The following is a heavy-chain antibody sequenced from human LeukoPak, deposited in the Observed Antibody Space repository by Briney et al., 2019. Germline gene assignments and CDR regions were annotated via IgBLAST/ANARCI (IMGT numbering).Heavy chain of an antibody. CDR3: ARDVGYSYSRSYWYFDL. CDR2: IYYSGST. CDR1: GGSISSYY. Sequence: PSETLSLTCTVSGGSISSYYWSWIRQPPGKGLEWIGYIYYSGSTNYNPSLKSRVTMSVDTSKNQFSLKLSPVTAADTAVYYCARDVGYSYSRSYWYFDLWGRGTLVTVSS. V-gene: IGHV4-59*12. J-gene: IGHJ2*01. D-gene: IGHD5-18*01.